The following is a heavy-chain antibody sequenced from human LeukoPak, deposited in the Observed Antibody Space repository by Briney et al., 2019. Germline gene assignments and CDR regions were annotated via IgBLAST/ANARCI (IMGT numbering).Heavy chain of an antibody. J-gene: IGHJ3*02. CDR2: IYSGGST. CDR3: AREIYCSASSCTGGVFDI. D-gene: IGHD2-15*01. CDR1: GFTVSSNY. Sequence: PGGSLRLSCAASGFTVSSNYMSWVRQAPGKGLEWVSVIYSGGSTYYSDSVKGRFTISRDNSKNTLYLQMNSLRVEYTAVYYCAREIYCSASSCTGGVFDIWGQGTMVTVSS. V-gene: IGHV3-53*01.